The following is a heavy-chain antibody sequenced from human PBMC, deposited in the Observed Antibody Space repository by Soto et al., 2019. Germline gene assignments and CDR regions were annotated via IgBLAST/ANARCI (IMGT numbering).Heavy chain of an antibody. J-gene: IGHJ6*02. V-gene: IGHV1-69*13. CDR3: ARVDAQWLVDHYYYYGMDV. CDR2: IIPISGTA. Sequence: SVKVSCKASGGTFSSYAISWVRQAPGQGLEWMGGIIPISGTANYAQKFQGRVTITADESTSTAYMELSSLRSEDTAVYYCARVDAQWLVDHYYYYGMDVWGQGTTVTVSS. D-gene: IGHD6-19*01. CDR1: GGTFSSYA.